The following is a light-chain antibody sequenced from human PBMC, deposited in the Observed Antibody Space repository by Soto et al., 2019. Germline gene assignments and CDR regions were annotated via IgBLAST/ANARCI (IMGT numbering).Light chain of an antibody. CDR3: QQYNNWWT. CDR1: QSISYT. V-gene: IGKV3-15*01. CDR2: GAS. J-gene: IGKJ1*01. Sequence: EIVMSKSPAALSVSPGGRATLSCRASQSISYTLAWYQQKPGQAPRLLIHGASTRATGIPARFTGSGSGTEFTLTISSLQFDDSAVYYCQQYNNWWTFGQGTKVDNK.